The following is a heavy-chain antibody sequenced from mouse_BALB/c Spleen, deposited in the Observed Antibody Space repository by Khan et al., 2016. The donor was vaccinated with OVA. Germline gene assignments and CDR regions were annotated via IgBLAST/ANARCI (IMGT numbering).Heavy chain of an antibody. Sequence: QVQLQQPGAELARPGASVKLSCTASGYPFTDYYINWVKQRTGQGLEWIGEISPGSGDTYYNERFMGKATLTADKSSSPAYMQLSSLTSEASAVYFCARRNYFGYTFAYWGQGTLVTVSA. CDR1: GYPFTDYY. D-gene: IGHD1-2*01. CDR2: ISPGSGDT. J-gene: IGHJ3*01. CDR3: ARRNYFGYTFAY. V-gene: IGHV1-77*01.